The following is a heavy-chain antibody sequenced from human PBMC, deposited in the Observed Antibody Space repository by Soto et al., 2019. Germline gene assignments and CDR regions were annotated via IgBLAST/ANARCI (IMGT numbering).Heavy chain of an antibody. D-gene: IGHD3-10*01. V-gene: IGHV3-72*01. CDR3: WVRYDTGAPVLVC. CDR2: SRDKGNSYTT. J-gene: IGHJ4*03. CDR1: GFTFSDHY. Sequence: PGGSLRLSCVVSGFTFSDHYMHWVRQAPGKGLEWVGRSRDKGNSYTTEYAASVDGRFSASRDDSKNSLYLQMNSLKTEDTAVYYCWVRYDTGAPVLVCWGRGSLVAVSS.